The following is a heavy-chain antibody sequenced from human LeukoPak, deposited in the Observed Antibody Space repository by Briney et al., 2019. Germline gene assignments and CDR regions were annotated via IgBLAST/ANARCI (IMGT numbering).Heavy chain of an antibody. J-gene: IGHJ3*02. V-gene: IGHV4-34*01. CDR2: INHSGST. CDR3: ARSHDYDSSGYQNNDAFDI. Sequence: SETLSLTCAVYGGSFSGYYWSWIRQPPGKGLEWIGEINHSGSTNYNPSLKSRVTISVDTSKNQFSLKLSSVTAADTAVYYCARSHDYDSSGYQNNDAFDIWGQGTMVTVSS. D-gene: IGHD3-22*01. CDR1: GGSFSGYY.